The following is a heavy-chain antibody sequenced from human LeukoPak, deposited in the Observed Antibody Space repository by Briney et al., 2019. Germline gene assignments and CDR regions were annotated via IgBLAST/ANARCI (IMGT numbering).Heavy chain of an antibody. V-gene: IGHV3-11*01. CDR2: ISSSGSTI. CDR1: GSTFSDYY. Sequence: GGSLRLSCAASGSTFSDYYMSWIRQAPGKGLEWVSYISSSGSTIYYADSVKGRFTISRDNAKNSLYLQMNSLRAEDTAVQYCARELDDYYYGMDVWGQGTTVTVSS. CDR3: ARELDDYYYGMDV. J-gene: IGHJ6*02. D-gene: IGHD3/OR15-3a*01.